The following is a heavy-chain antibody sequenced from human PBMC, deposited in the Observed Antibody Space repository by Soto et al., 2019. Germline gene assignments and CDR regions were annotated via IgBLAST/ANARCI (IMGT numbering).Heavy chain of an antibody. V-gene: IGHV4-4*07. CDR2: IYTSGST. D-gene: IGHD1-26*01. CDR3: ARVRIVGPRESYGMDV. CDR1: GGSISSYY. J-gene: IGHJ6*02. Sequence: ASETLSLTCTVSGGSISSYYWSWIRQPAGKGLEWIGRIYTSGSTNYNPSLKSRVTMSADTSKNQFSLKLSSVTAADTAVYYCARVRIVGPRESYGMDVWGQGTTVTVSS.